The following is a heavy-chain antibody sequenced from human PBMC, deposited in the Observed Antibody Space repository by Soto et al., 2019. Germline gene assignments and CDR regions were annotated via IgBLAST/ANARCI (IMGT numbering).Heavy chain of an antibody. CDR1: GASISSYY. V-gene: IGHV4-59*01. J-gene: IGHJ4*02. Sequence: QVQLQESGPGLVKPSETLSLTYTVSGASISSYYWSWIRQPPGKGLEWIGYIYYSGSTNYNPSLKSRVTISVDTSKNQFSRKLSSVTAADTAVYYCARGGDKLWLPDYWGQGTLVTVSS. CDR3: ARGGDKLWLPDY. D-gene: IGHD6-19*01. CDR2: IYYSGST.